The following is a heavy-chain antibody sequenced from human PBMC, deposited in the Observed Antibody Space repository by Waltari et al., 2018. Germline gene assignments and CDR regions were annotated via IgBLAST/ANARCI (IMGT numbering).Heavy chain of an antibody. D-gene: IGHD6-19*01. CDR2: IYYSGRP. CDR1: GGSISSSSYY. CDR3: ARGIIAVAGKDYFDY. J-gene: IGHJ4*02. V-gene: IGHV4-39*07. Sequence: QLQLQESGPGLVKPSEPLSLTCTVSGGSISSSSYYWGWIRQPPGKGLEWIGSIYYSGRPYYTPSLKSRVTISVDTSKNQFSLKLSSVTAADTAVYYCARGIIAVAGKDYFDYWGQGTLVTVSS.